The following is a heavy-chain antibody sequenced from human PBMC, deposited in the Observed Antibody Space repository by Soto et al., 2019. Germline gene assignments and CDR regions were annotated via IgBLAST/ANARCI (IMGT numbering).Heavy chain of an antibody. Sequence: GGSLRLSCAASGFTFSSYWMHWVRQAPGKGLVWVSRINSDGSSTSYADSVKGRFTISRDNAKNTLYLQMNSLRAEDTAVYYCARVGYCSGGSCYTPIDYWGQGTLVTVSS. J-gene: IGHJ4*02. CDR3: ARVGYCSGGSCYTPIDY. V-gene: IGHV3-74*01. CDR1: GFTFSSYW. D-gene: IGHD2-15*01. CDR2: INSDGSST.